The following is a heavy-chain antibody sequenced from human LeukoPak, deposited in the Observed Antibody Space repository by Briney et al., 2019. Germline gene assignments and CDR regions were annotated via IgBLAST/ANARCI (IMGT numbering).Heavy chain of an antibody. V-gene: IGHV1-18*01. CDR3: ARGGSGSGNYYHPVSGGYWFDP. J-gene: IGHJ5*02. Sequence: ASVKVSCKASGYTFTSYGISWVRQAPGQGLEWMGRISAYNGNTNYAQKLQGRVTMTTDTSTSTAYMELRSLRSDDTAVYYCARGGSGSGNYYHPVSGGYWFDPWGQGTLVTVSS. CDR2: ISAYNGNT. D-gene: IGHD3-10*01. CDR1: GYTFTSYG.